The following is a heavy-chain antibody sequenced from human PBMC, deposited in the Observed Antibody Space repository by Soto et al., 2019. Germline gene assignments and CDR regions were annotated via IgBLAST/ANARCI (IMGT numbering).Heavy chain of an antibody. J-gene: IGHJ4*02. Sequence: VRQMPGKGLEWMGIIYPGDSDTRYSPSLQGQVTISADKSISTAYLQWSSLKASDTAMYYCAGKYYYDSSGYYDYWGQGTLVTVSS. V-gene: IGHV5-51*01. CDR2: IYPGDSDT. CDR3: AGKYYYDSSGYYDY. D-gene: IGHD3-22*01.